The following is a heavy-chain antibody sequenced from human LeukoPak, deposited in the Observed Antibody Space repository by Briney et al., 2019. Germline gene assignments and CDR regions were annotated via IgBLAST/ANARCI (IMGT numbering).Heavy chain of an antibody. D-gene: IGHD2-15*01. CDR2: TLYDGSNK. CDR1: GLTFSSYG. J-gene: IGHJ6*02. V-gene: IGHV3-30*03. CDR3: ARDPNERELYCSGGSCYYYGMDV. Sequence: PGGSLRLSCAAPGLTFSSYGMHWVRQAPGKGLEWVAGTLYDGSNKYYADSVKGRFTISRDNAKNSLYLQMNSLRAEDTAVYYCARDPNERELYCSGGSCYYYGMDVWGQGTTVTVSS.